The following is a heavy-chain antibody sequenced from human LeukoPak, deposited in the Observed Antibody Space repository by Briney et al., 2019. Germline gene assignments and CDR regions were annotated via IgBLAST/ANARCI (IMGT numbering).Heavy chain of an antibody. J-gene: IGHJ6*02. V-gene: IGHV3-33*01. Sequence: GRSLRLSCAASGFTFSSYGMHWVRQAPGKGLEWVAVIWYDGSNKYYADSVKGRFTISRDNSKNTLYLQMNSLRAEDTAVYYCASYLTSIPSGMDVWGQGTTVTVSS. CDR1: GFTFSSYG. D-gene: IGHD2/OR15-2a*01. CDR2: IWYDGSNK. CDR3: ASYLTSIPSGMDV.